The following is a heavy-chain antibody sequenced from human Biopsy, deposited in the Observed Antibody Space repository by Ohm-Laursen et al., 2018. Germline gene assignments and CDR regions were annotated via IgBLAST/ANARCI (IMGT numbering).Heavy chain of an antibody. CDR1: GGSISIYY. CDR3: AREPRIAAVAYIDP. J-gene: IGHJ5*02. V-gene: IGHV4-4*07. Sequence: TLSLTCTVSGGSISIYYWSWIRQPAGKGLEWIGRIYSSGSTNFYPSLKSRGTMSVDTSKNQISLILNSMTAADTAVYYCAREPRIAAVAYIDPWGQGTLVTVSS. CDR2: IYSSGST. D-gene: IGHD6-13*01.